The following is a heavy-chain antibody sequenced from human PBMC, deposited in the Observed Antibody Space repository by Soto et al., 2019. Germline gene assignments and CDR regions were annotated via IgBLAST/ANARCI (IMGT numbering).Heavy chain of an antibody. CDR1: GFTFSSFW. D-gene: IGHD3-10*01. J-gene: IGHJ3*02. V-gene: IGHV3-74*01. Sequence: PGGSLRLSCAASGFTFSSFWMHWVRQAPGKGLVWVSRINSDGSGASYADFVEGRFTISRDNAKNTVYFQMNSLREEDTAVYYCVRDYGEAGSTNAFDIWGHGTMVTVSS. CDR3: VRDYGEAGSTNAFDI. CDR2: INSDGSGA.